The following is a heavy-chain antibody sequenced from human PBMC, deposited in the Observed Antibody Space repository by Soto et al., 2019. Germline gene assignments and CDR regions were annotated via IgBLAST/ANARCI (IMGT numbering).Heavy chain of an antibody. V-gene: IGHV3-9*01. Sequence: GGSLRLSCAASGFTFDDYAMHWVRQAPGKGLEWVSGISWNSGSIGYADSVKGRFTISRDNAKNSLYLQMNSLRAEDTALYYCAKDIGWELLGGGIDYWGQGTLVTVSS. CDR1: GFTFDDYA. CDR2: ISWNSGSI. J-gene: IGHJ4*02. D-gene: IGHD1-26*01. CDR3: AKDIGWELLGGGIDY.